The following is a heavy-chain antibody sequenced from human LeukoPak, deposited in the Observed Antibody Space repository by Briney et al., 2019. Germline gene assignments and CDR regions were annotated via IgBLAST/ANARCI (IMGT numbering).Heavy chain of an antibody. CDR2: INWNGGST. D-gene: IGHD1-26*01. Sequence: TGRSLRLSCAASGFTYDDYGMSWVRQAPGKGLELVSGINWNGGSTRYADYVKGRFTISRDNAKNSLFLQMNSLRAEDTALYYCTRLRGSYSDTLPFDYWGQGTLVTVSS. V-gene: IGHV3-20*04. CDR1: GFTYDDYG. J-gene: IGHJ4*02. CDR3: TRLRGSYSDTLPFDY.